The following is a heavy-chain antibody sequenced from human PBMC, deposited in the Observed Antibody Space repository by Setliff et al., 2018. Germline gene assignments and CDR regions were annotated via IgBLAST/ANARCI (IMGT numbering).Heavy chain of an antibody. CDR1: GFTFSSYA. CDR3: AKDMLIAAAGTYSFFGMDV. CDR2: IYSGGSST. Sequence: GGSLRLSCAASGFTFSSYAMSWVRQAPGKGLEWVSVIYSGGSSTYYADSVKGRFTISRDNSKNTLYLQVSSLRADDTAVYYCAKDMLIAAAGTYSFFGMDVWGQGTTVTVSS. V-gene: IGHV3-23*03. D-gene: IGHD6-13*01. J-gene: IGHJ6*02.